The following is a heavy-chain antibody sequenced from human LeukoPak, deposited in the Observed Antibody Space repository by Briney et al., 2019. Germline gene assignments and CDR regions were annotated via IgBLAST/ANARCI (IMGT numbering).Heavy chain of an antibody. Sequence: ASVTVSCTGSGYTFTGCYMHWVGPAPGRGLAGMGWINPNSGGNKYAQKYQDRVTMTRDTSISTAYMELSRLKSGDTAVYYSAGELSYDYVWVSDRYIDYWGQGTLVTVSS. V-gene: IGHV1-2*02. D-gene: IGHD3-16*02. CDR2: INPNSGGN. J-gene: IGHJ4*02. CDR1: GYTFTGCY. CDR3: AGELSYDYVWVSDRYIDY.